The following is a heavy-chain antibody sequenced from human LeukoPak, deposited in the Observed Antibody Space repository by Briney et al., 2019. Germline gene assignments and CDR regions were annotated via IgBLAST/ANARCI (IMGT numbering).Heavy chain of an antibody. J-gene: IGHJ4*02. V-gene: IGHV3-23*01. Sequence: PGGSLRLSCAASGFTFSSYAMSWVRQAPGKGLEWVSAISGSGGSTYYADSVKGRFTIFRDNSKNTLYLQMNSLRAEDTAVYYCAKDRDYVNYFDYWGQGTLVTVSS. CDR2: ISGSGGST. CDR3: AKDRDYVNYFDY. D-gene: IGHD4-17*01. CDR1: GFTFSSYA.